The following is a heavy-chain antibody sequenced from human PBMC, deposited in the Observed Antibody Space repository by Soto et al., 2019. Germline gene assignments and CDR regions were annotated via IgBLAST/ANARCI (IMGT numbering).Heavy chain of an antibody. Sequence: GGSLRLSCAASGFTFSSYWMSWVRQAPGKGLEWVANIKQDGSEKYYVDSVKGRFTISRDNAKNSLYLQMNSLRAEDTAVYYCAREIQLWKTAYYYYYYMDVWGKGTTVTVSS. CDR3: AREIQLWKTAYYYYYYMDV. CDR1: GFTFSSYW. D-gene: IGHD5-18*01. J-gene: IGHJ6*03. CDR2: IKQDGSEK. V-gene: IGHV3-7*01.